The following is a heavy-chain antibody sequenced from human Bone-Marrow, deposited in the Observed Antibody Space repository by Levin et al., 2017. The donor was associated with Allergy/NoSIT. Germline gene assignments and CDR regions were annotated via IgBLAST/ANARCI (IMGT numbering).Heavy chain of an antibody. CDR3: AREIGGSARAGLDY. D-gene: IGHD4-23*01. Sequence: GGSLRLSCKASGYTFTSYYMHWVRQAPGQGLEWMGIINPSGGSTSYAQKFQGRVTMTRDTSTSTVYMELSSLRSEDTAVYYCAREIGGSARAGLDYWGQGTLVTVSS. V-gene: IGHV1-46*01. CDR1: GYTFTSYY. J-gene: IGHJ4*02. CDR2: INPSGGST.